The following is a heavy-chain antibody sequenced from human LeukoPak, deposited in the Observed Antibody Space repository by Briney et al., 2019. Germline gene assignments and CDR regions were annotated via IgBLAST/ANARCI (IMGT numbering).Heavy chain of an antibody. D-gene: IGHD2-2*01. CDR1: GGTFSSYA. V-gene: IGHV1-69*05. J-gene: IGHJ5*02. CDR3: ARGSPAVNMPFGP. Sequence: SVKVSCKASGGTFSSYAISWVRQAPGQGLEWMGGIIPIFGTANYAQKFQGRVTITTDESTSTAYMELSSLRSEDTAVYYCARGSPAVNMPFGPWGQGTLVTVSS. CDR2: IIPIFGTA.